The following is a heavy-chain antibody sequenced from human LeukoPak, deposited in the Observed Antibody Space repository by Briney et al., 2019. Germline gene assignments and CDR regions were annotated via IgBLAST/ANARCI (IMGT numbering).Heavy chain of an antibody. CDR2: ISYDGSNK. J-gene: IGHJ3*02. CDR3: AKELTHTAQDDAFDI. CDR1: GFTFSSYA. D-gene: IGHD2-21*02. Sequence: GALRLSCAASGFTFSSYAMHWVRQAPGKGLEWVAVISYDGSNKYYADSVKGRFTISRDNSKNTLYLQMNSLRAEDTAVYYCAKELTHTAQDDAFDIWGQGTMVTVSS. V-gene: IGHV3-30-3*01.